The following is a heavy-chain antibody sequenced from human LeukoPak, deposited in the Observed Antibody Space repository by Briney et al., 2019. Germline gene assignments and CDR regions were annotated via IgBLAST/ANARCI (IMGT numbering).Heavy chain of an antibody. J-gene: IGHJ5*02. CDR3: ARICYDILTREPGFDP. V-gene: IGHV4-30-2*01. CDR2: INHSGST. Sequence: SQTLSLTCTVSGGSISSGGYYWSWIRQPPGKGLEWIGEINHSGSTNYNPSLKSRVTISVDTSKNQFSLKLSSVTAADTAVYYCARICYDILTREPGFDPWGQGTLVTVSS. CDR1: GGSISSGGYY. D-gene: IGHD3-9*01.